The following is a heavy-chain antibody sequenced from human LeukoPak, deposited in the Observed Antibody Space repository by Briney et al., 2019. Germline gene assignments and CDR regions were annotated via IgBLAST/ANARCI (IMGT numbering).Heavy chain of an antibody. CDR1: GFTFSSYG. J-gene: IGHJ4*02. D-gene: IGHD6-13*01. CDR2: ISGSGGST. CDR3: AKRLYSSSWYYFDY. V-gene: IGHV3-23*01. Sequence: GGSLRLSCAASGFTFSSYGIHWVRQAPGKGLEWVSAISGSGGSTYYADSVKGRFTISRDNSKNTLYLQMNSLRAEDTAVYYCAKRLYSSSWYYFDYWGQGTLVTVSS.